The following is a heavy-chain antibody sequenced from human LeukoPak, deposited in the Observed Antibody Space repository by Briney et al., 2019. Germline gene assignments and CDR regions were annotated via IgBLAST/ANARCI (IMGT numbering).Heavy chain of an antibody. V-gene: IGHV1-24*01. CDR2: FDPEDGET. CDR1: GYTLTELS. D-gene: IGHD5-18*01. CDR3: ARDGAQGRGYSHDY. Sequence: ASVKVSCKVSGYTLTELSMHWVRQAPGKGLEWMGGFDPEDGETIYAQKFQGRVTMTEDTSTDTAYMELSSLRSEDTAVYYCARDGAQGRGYSHDYWGQGTLVTVSS. J-gene: IGHJ4*02.